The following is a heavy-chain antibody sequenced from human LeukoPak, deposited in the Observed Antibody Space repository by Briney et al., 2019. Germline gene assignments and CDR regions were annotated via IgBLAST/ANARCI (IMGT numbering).Heavy chain of an antibody. CDR1: GGSFSGYY. D-gene: IGHD6-13*01. Sequence: SETLSLTCAVYGGSFSGYYWSWIRQPPGKGLEWIGEINHSGSTNYNPSLKSRVTISVDTSKNQFSLKLSSVTAADTAVYYCARGRGQQLGTGAFDIWGQGTTVTVSS. CDR3: ARGRGQQLGTGAFDI. V-gene: IGHV4-34*01. J-gene: IGHJ3*02. CDR2: INHSGST.